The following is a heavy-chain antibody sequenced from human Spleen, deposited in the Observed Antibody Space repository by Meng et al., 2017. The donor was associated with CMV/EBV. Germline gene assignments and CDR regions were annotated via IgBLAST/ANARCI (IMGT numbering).Heavy chain of an antibody. CDR3: AKDKANYYYYYGMDV. J-gene: IGHJ6*02. CDR1: GFTFSSHG. V-gene: IGHV3-30*02. Sequence: LKISCAASGFTFSSHGMHWVRQAAGKGLEWVAFIRYDGSNKYYADSVKGRFTISRDNSKNTLYLQMNSLRAEDTAVYYCAKDKANYYYYYGMDVRGQGTTVTVSS. CDR2: IRYDGSNK.